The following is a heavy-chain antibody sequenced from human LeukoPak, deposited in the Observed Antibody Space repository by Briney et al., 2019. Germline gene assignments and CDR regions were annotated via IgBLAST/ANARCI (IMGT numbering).Heavy chain of an antibody. D-gene: IGHD2-2*01. Sequence: PSQTLSLTCTVSGGSISSGGYYWSWIRQPPGKGLEWIGYIYHSGSTCYNPSLKSRVTISVDRSKNQFSLKLSSVTAADTAVYYCARALVVVPAAMSVYYMDVWGKGTTVTVSS. V-gene: IGHV4-30-2*01. CDR2: IYHSGST. J-gene: IGHJ6*03. CDR3: ARALVVVPAAMSVYYMDV. CDR1: GGSISSGGYY.